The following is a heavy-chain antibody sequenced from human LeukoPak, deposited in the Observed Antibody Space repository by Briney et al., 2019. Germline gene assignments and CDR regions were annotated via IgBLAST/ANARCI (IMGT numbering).Heavy chain of an antibody. V-gene: IGHV1-18*01. CDR3: AEGTIFGADNWFDP. J-gene: IGHJ5*02. CDR2: INVYNDYT. D-gene: IGHD3-3*01. CDR1: GYTFTDYG. Sequence: ASVKVSCKTSGYTFTDYGITWVRQAPGQGLEWMGWINVYNDYTTYAQKFHVRVAMTTDTSTSTAYLEVRSLTSDDTAVYYCAEGTIFGADNWFDPWGQGTPVTVSA.